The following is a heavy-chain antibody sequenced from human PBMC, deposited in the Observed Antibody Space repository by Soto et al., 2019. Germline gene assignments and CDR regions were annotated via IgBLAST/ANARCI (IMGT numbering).Heavy chain of an antibody. CDR1: GFTFSSYG. V-gene: IGHV3-33*01. Sequence: RGSLRLSCAASGFTFSSYGMHWVRQAPGKGLEWVAVIWYDGSNKYYADSVKGRFTISRDNSKNTLYLQMNSLRAEDTAVYYCARDQGIAAAGTGIGYGMDVWGQGTTVTVSS. CDR2: IWYDGSNK. J-gene: IGHJ6*02. CDR3: ARDQGIAAAGTGIGYGMDV. D-gene: IGHD6-13*01.